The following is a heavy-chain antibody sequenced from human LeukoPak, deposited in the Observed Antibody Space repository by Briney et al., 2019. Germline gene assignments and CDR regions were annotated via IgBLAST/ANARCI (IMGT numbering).Heavy chain of an antibody. V-gene: IGHV4-59*01. Sequence: SETLSLTRTVSGGSISSYYWSWIRQPPGKGLEWIGYIYYSGSTNYNPSLKSRVTISVDTSKNQFSLKLSSVTAADTAVYYCARVYFDWLSIDYWGQGTLVTVSS. D-gene: IGHD3-9*01. CDR1: GGSISSYY. CDR2: IYYSGST. CDR3: ARVYFDWLSIDY. J-gene: IGHJ4*02.